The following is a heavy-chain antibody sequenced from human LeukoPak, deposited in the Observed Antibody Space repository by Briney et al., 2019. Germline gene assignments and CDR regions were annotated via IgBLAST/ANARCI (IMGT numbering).Heavy chain of an antibody. J-gene: IGHJ3*02. Sequence: SETLSLTCTVSGGSISSYYWSWIRQPPGKGLEWIGYIYYSGSTYYNPSLKSRVTISVDTSKNQFSLKLSSVTAADTAVYYCARGQHYDILTGYPPPLDAFDIWGQGTMVTVSS. CDR1: GGSISSYY. CDR2: IYYSGST. D-gene: IGHD3-9*01. V-gene: IGHV4-59*08. CDR3: ARGQHYDILTGYPPPLDAFDI.